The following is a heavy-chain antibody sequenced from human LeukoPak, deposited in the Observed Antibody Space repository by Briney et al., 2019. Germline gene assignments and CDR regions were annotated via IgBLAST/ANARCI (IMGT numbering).Heavy chain of an antibody. V-gene: IGHV1-69*04. Sequence: WASVKVSCKASGGTFSSYAIIWVRQAPGQGLEWMGRIIPILGIANYAQKFQGRVTITADKSTSTAYMELSSLRSEDTAVYYCARGKIYCGGDCYFDYWGQGTLVTVSS. CDR2: IIPILGIA. D-gene: IGHD2-21*02. J-gene: IGHJ4*02. CDR1: GGTFSSYA. CDR3: ARGKIYCGGDCYFDY.